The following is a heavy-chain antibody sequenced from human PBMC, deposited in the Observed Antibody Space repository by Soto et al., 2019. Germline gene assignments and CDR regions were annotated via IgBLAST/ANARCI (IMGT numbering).Heavy chain of an antibody. D-gene: IGHD1-20*01. CDR1: GYTFSTSG. CDR3: ARDTESNRYND. Sequence: ASVKVSCKTSGYTFSTSGISWVRQAPGQGLEWVGWIRPDNGNRKSAQRLQGRVTLTTDTASSTAYMELRSLTSDDTAMYYCARDTESNRYNDWGQGTRVTVSS. CDR2: IRPDNGNR. V-gene: IGHV1-18*01. J-gene: IGHJ1*01.